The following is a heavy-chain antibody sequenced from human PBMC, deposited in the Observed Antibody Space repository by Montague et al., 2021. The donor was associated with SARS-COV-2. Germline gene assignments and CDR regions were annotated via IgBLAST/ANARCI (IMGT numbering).Heavy chain of an antibody. CDR2: IYYSGNT. CDR1: GGSTSSYN. Sequence: SETRSLTCTVSGGSTSSYNWSWIRQPPGKGLECIGYIYYSGNTNYNPSLKSRVTISVDASKSQFSLKLSSVTAADTAVYYCAGLQGDGSLYGMDVWGQGTTVTVSS. CDR3: AGLQGDGSLYGMDV. D-gene: IGHD5-24*01. J-gene: IGHJ6*02. V-gene: IGHV4-59*01.